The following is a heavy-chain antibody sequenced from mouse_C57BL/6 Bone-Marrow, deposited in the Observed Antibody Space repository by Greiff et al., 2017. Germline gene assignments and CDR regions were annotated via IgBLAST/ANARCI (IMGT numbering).Heavy chain of an antibody. CDR1: GFTFSDYG. Sequence: EVKLMESGGGLVQPGGSLKLSCAASGFTFSDYGMAWVRQAPRKGPEWVAFISNLAYSIYYADTVTGRFTISSENAKNTLYHEMSSLRSEDTTMYYCARLTTVVANYAMDYWGQGTSGTVSS. D-gene: IGHD1-1*01. CDR3: ARLTTVVANYAMDY. J-gene: IGHJ4*01. CDR2: ISNLAYSI. V-gene: IGHV5-15*01.